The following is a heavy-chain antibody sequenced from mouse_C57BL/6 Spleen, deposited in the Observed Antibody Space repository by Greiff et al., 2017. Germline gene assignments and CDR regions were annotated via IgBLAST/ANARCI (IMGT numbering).Heavy chain of an antibody. CDR1: GYSITSGYD. Sequence: EVKVEESGPGMVKPSQSLSLTCTVTGYSITSGYDWHWIRHFPGNKLEWMGYISYSGSTNYNPSLKSRISITHDTSKNHIFLKLNSVTTEDTATYYCARGGSNYDWYFDVWGTGTTVTVSS. D-gene: IGHD2-5*01. CDR3: ARGGSNYDWYFDV. J-gene: IGHJ1*03. CDR2: ISYSGST. V-gene: IGHV3-1*01.